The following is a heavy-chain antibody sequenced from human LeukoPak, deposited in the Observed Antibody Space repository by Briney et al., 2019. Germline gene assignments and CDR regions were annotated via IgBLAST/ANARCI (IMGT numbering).Heavy chain of an antibody. CDR2: ITKDGSEK. CDR1: GFSFSTYW. CDR3: ARDRWGLLGGDF. V-gene: IGHV3-7*04. Sequence: GGSLRPSCAASGFSFSTYWMSWVRQAPGKGLEWVASITKDGSEKYYVDSVKGRFTISRDNAKNTLYLQMNSLRAEDTAVYYCARDRWGLLGGDFWGQGTLVTVSS. D-gene: IGHD2-8*01. J-gene: IGHJ4*02.